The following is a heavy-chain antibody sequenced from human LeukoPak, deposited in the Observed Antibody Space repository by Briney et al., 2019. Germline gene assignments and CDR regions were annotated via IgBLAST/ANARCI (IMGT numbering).Heavy chain of an antibody. D-gene: IGHD3-22*01. CDR2: INHSGST. CDR3: ASARGYYKTPFDY. Sequence: SETLSLTCTVSGGSISSYYWSWIRQPPGKGLEWIGEINHSGSTNYNPSLKSRVAISVDTSMNQFSLRLRSVTAADTAVYYCASARGYYKTPFDYWGQGTLVTVSS. CDR1: GGSISSYY. V-gene: IGHV4-34*01. J-gene: IGHJ4*02.